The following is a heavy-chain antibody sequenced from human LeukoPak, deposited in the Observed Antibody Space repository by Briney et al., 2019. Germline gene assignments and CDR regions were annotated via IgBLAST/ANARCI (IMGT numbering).Heavy chain of an antibody. J-gene: IGHJ3*02. CDR2: MSGNGGST. D-gene: IGHD3-10*01. V-gene: IGHV3-23*01. Sequence: GGSLRLSCAASGFTFNNYAMNWVRQAPGKGLEWVSVMSGNGGSTYYADSVKGRLTISRDNSKNTLYLQKNSLRAEDTAVYYCAKKLWYGELFGAFDIWGQGTMVTVSS. CDR3: AKKLWYGELFGAFDI. CDR1: GFTFNNYA.